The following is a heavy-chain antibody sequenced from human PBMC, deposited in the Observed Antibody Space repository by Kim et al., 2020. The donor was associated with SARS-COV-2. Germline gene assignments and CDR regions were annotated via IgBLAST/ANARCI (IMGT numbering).Heavy chain of an antibody. J-gene: IGHJ5*02. D-gene: IGHD5-18*01. V-gene: IGHV3-74*01. CDR2: INSDGSST. CDR3: ARASIYSYNNWFDP. CDR1: GFTFGSYW. Sequence: GGSLRLSCAASGFTFGSYWMHWVRQPPGKGLVWVSRINSDGSSTTYADSVKGRFTISRDNTRNTLFLQMNSLRVEDTAVYYCARASIYSYNNWFDPWGQGTLVTVSS.